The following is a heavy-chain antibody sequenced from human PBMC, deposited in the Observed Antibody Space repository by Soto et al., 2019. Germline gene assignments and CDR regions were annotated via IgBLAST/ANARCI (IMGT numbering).Heavy chain of an antibody. V-gene: IGHV4-59*02. Sequence: QVQLQQSGPGLVRPSETLSLSCSVSGASVSSYYWSWVRQPPGKGLEWIGYIYYIGAYNYNPSLKRRVTTSVDKSKNQFSMKLTSVTAANTAVYYCARTPETRDWLDPWGQGTLGTVSS. CDR1: GASVSSYY. D-gene: IGHD1-7*01. CDR2: IYYIGAY. CDR3: ARTPETRDWLDP. J-gene: IGHJ5*02.